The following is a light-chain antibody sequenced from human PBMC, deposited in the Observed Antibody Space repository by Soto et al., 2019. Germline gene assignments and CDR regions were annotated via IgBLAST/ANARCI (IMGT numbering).Light chain of an antibody. V-gene: IGKV3-20*01. CDR3: QQYRSSPYT. J-gene: IGKJ2*01. Sequence: EIVLTQSPGTLSLSPGERATLSCRASQSVSSPYLAWYQQKPGQAPRLLIYDSSSRATGTPDRFSGSGSETDFTLTISRLEPEDFAVYYCQQYRSSPYTFGQGTKLEMK. CDR1: QSVSSPY. CDR2: DSS.